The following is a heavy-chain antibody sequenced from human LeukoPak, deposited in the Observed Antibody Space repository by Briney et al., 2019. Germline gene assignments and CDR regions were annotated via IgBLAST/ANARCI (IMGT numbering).Heavy chain of an antibody. J-gene: IGHJ6*03. CDR3: ARDWVAGTEVRDYYYYMDV. V-gene: IGHV4-4*07. CDR1: GGSISSYY. Sequence: PSETLSLTCTVSGGSISSYYWSWIRQPAGQGLEWIGRIYTSVSTNYNPSLKSRVTMSVDTSKNQFSLKLSSVTAADTAVYYCARDWVAGTEVRDYYYYMDVWGKGTTVTVSS. CDR2: IYTSVST. D-gene: IGHD6-19*01.